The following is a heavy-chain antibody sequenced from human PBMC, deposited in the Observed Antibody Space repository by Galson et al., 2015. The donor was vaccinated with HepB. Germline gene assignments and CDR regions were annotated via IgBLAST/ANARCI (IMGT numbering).Heavy chain of an antibody. J-gene: IGHJ6*02. D-gene: IGHD6-19*01. V-gene: IGHV1-18*01. CDR1: GYTFTSYG. Sequence: SVKVSCKASGYTFTSYGISWVRQAPGQGLEWMGWISAYNGNTNYAQKLQGRVTMTTDTSTSTAYMELRSLRSDDTAVYYCARVFGYSSGWYDDYYYYGMDVWGQETTVTVSS. CDR2: ISAYNGNT. CDR3: ARVFGYSSGWYDDYYYYGMDV.